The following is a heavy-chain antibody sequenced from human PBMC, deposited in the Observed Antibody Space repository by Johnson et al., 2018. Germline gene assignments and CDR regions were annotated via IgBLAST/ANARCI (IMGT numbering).Heavy chain of an antibody. V-gene: IGHV4-59*01. CDR2: IYYSGST. CDR3: ARLTWGSSCDGDSCYRESYRFYP. Sequence: QVQLQESGPGLVKPSETLSLTCTVSGDSMSSSYWSWIRQPPGKGLEWIGYIYYSGSTTYNPSLRSRVTISLDTSKNQFSLRLRSVTAADTAVYYCARLTWGSSCDGDSCYRESYRFYPWGQGTLVTGSS. J-gene: IGHJ5*02. CDR1: GDSMSSSY. D-gene: IGHD2-15*01.